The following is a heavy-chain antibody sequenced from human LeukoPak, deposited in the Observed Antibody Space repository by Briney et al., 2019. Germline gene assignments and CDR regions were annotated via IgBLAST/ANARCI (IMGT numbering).Heavy chain of an antibody. CDR2: INGSSSDT. J-gene: IGHJ5*02. V-gene: IGHV3-11*03. CDR3: ARRGTTYCTVDSCHPNWFDP. D-gene: IGHD2-15*01. Sequence: KTGGSLRLSCAASGFTFSDYYMTWIRQAPGRGLEWISYINGSSSDTKYADSVKGRFTISRDNAKNSVYLLMNSLRAEDTAVYYWARRGTTYCTVDSCHPNWFDPWGQGTLVTVSS. CDR1: GFTFSDYY.